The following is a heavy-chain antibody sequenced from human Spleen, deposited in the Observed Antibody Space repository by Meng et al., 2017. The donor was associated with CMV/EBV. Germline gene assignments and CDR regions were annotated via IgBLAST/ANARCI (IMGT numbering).Heavy chain of an antibody. CDR3: AKSYYYDSTGYFPHFDP. J-gene: IGHJ5*02. V-gene: IGHV3-23*03. D-gene: IGHD3-22*01. CDR1: FTFGSYA. Sequence: FTFGSYAMSWVRQAPGKGLEWVSVIFSGGSKTYYGDSVRGQFTISRDASKNKQYLQMNSLRAEDTAVYFCAKSYYYDSTGYFPHFDPWGQGTLVTVSS. CDR2: IFSGGSKT.